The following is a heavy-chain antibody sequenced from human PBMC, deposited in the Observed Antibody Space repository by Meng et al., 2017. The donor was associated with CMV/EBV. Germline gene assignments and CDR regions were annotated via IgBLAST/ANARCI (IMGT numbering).Heavy chain of an antibody. J-gene: IGHJ6*02. CDR1: GFTFSSYG. Sequence: GGSLRLSCAASGFTFSSYGMHWVRQAPGKGLEWVAVIWYDGSNKYYADSVKGRFTISRDNSKNTLYLQMNSLRAEDTAVYYCAKDLVPGYCSSTSCYLRPYYYYYGMDVWGQETTVTVSS. V-gene: IGHV3-33*06. D-gene: IGHD2-2*01. CDR3: AKDLVPGYCSSTSCYLRPYYYYYGMDV. CDR2: IWYDGSNK.